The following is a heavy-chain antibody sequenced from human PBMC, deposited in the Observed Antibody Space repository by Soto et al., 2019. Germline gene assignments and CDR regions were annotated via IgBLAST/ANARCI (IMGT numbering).Heavy chain of an antibody. J-gene: IGHJ4*02. Sequence: PGGSLRLSCAASGFTFRNYWMSWVRQAPGKGLEWVANIKYDGSEKYYVDSVKGRFTISRDNAENSLYLQMNSLRAEDTALYYCARDCYYGTGSYYTPFFDFWGQGTPVTVSS. CDR3: ARDCYYGTGSYYTPFFDF. D-gene: IGHD3-10*01. V-gene: IGHV3-7*01. CDR2: IKYDGSEK. CDR1: GFTFRNYW.